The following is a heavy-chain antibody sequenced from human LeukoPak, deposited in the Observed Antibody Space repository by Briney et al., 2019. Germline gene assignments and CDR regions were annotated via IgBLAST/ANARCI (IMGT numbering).Heavy chain of an antibody. V-gene: IGHV4-59*01. CDR1: GGSISSYY. CDR2: IYYSGST. CDR3: ARGGYCSSTSCYTNWFDP. D-gene: IGHD2-2*01. J-gene: IGHJ5*02. Sequence: SETLSLTCTVSGGSISSYYWSWIRQPPGKGLEWIGYIYYSGSTNYNPSLKSRVTISVDTSKNQFSLKLSSVTAADTAVYYCARGGYCSSTSCYTNWFDPWGQGTLVTVSS.